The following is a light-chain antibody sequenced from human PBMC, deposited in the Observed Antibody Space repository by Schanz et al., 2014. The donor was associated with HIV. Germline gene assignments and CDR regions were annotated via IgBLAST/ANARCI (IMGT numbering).Light chain of an antibody. J-gene: IGLJ3*02. Sequence: QSALTQPPSASGSPGQSVIISCTGTSSDVGGYNHVSWYQQHPGKAPKLMIYEVIKRPSGVPDRFSGSKSGSTASLTVSGLQPEDEADYYCSSFAGSNIPWVFGGGTKLTVL. CDR3: SSFAGSNIPWV. CDR2: EVI. CDR1: SSDVGGYNH. V-gene: IGLV2-8*01.